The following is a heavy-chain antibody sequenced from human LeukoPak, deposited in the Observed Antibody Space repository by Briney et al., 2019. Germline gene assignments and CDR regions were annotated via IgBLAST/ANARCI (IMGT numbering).Heavy chain of an antibody. V-gene: IGHV1-18*01. J-gene: IGHJ5*02. CDR1: GYSFVFYG. Sequence: ASVTVSCKASGYSFVFYGFTWVRQAPGQGLEWMGWISSYTGNTKYAQNLQGRVTMTTDTSTSTAYMELRSLRSDDTAVYYCARDRVGFGEPYRFDPWGQGTLVTVSS. D-gene: IGHD3-10*01. CDR3: ARDRVGFGEPYRFDP. CDR2: ISSYTGNT.